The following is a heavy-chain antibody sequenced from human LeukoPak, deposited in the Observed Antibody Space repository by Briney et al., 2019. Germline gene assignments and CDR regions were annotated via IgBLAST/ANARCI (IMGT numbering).Heavy chain of an antibody. CDR2: ILGGAGST. D-gene: IGHD2-2*01. Sequence: GGSLRLSCAASGFSFRSDGMSWVRQAPGKGLEWVSGILGGAGSTYYADSVKGRFTISRDNSKNTLYLQMNSLRAEDTAVYYCAHGTMYQLDYWGKGTLVTVSS. J-gene: IGHJ4*02. CDR3: AHGTMYQLDY. V-gene: IGHV3-23*01. CDR1: GFSFRSDG.